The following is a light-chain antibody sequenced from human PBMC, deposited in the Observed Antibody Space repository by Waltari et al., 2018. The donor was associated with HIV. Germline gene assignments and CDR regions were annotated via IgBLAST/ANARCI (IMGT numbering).Light chain of an antibody. J-gene: IGLJ3*02. CDR1: NIGSKS. V-gene: IGLV3-21*02. Sequence: SYVLTQPPSVSVAPGQTARITCVGNNIGSKSVQWYQQRPGQAPILFVYDDTERPSGVPGRFAGSTSGNTATLSISRVEAGDEADYYCQVWDSTHYHRGVFGGGTNLTVL. CDR3: QVWDSTHYHRGV. CDR2: DDT.